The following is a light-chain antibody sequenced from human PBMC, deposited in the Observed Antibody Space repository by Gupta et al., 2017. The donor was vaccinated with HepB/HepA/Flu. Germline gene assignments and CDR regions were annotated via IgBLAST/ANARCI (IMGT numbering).Light chain of an antibody. CDR2: WAS. J-gene: IGKJ4*01. CDR3: QKEDTPMVA. CDR1: QRISDSLNEKSY. Sequence: DIVMTQSPYSLAVSLGERATINCKSSQRISDSLNEKSYLAWYQQKPGQPPRLLFYWASSRESGVPDRFSCRGSGTDFTLTISSRQAEDVAIYYCQKEDTPMVAFGGGTRVEIK. V-gene: IGKV4-1*01.